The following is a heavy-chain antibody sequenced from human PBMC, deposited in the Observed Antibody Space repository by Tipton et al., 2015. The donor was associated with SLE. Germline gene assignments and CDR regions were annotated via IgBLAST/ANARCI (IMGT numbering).Heavy chain of an antibody. Sequence: TLSLTCNVSGGSIGSSSYYWGWIRQPPGKGLEWIGNIFYSGSTYCSPSLKSRVTISVDTSENQFSLSLSSVTAADTAVYYCARQEYSTSFFDYWGRGTLVTVSS. CDR2: IFYSGST. CDR1: GGSIGSSSYY. D-gene: IGHD6-6*01. V-gene: IGHV4-39*01. J-gene: IGHJ4*02. CDR3: ARQEYSTSFFDY.